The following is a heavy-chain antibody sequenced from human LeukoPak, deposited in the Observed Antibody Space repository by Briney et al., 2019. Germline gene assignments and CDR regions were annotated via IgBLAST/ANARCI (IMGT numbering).Heavy chain of an antibody. D-gene: IGHD2-15*01. V-gene: IGHV1-69*05. CDR1: GGTFSSYA. J-gene: IGHJ6*03. CDR3: ARQVGSYYYYYMDV. CDR2: IIPIFGTA. Sequence: VASVKVSCKASGGTFSSYAISWVRQAPGQGLEWMGGIIPIFGTANYAQKFQGRVTITTDESTSTAYMELSSLRSEDTAVYYCARQVGSYYYYYMDVWGKGTTVPVSS.